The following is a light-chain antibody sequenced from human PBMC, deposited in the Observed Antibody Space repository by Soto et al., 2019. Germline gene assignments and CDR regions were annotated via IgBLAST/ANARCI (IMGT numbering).Light chain of an antibody. J-gene: IGKJ5*01. V-gene: IGKV2-29*03. Sequence: DVVMTQTPLSLSVAPGQPASISCKSSQSLRHITGETFLFWYLQKPGQSPQLLIYEVSTRVSGVPDRFSGSGSGTDFTLEISRVETDYVGIYYCMQRTQLPPTFGQGTRLGIE. CDR3: MQRTQLPPT. CDR1: QSLRHITGETF. CDR2: EVS.